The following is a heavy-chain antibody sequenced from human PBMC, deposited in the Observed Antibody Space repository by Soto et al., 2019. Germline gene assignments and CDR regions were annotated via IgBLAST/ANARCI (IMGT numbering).Heavy chain of an antibody. CDR2: ISSSSSYI. CDR1: GFTFSSYS. V-gene: IGHV3-21*01. J-gene: IGHJ6*02. Sequence: EVQLVESGGGLVKPGGSLRLSCAASGFTFSSYSMNWFRQAPGKGLEWVSSISSSSSYIYYADSVKGRFTISRDNAKNSLYLQMNSLRAEDTAVYYCAREGVQHGSGPYYYYGMDVWGQGTTVTVSS. D-gene: IGHD3-10*01. CDR3: AREGVQHGSGPYYYYGMDV.